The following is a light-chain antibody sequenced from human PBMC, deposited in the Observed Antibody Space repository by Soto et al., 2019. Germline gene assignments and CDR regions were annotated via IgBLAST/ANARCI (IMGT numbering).Light chain of an antibody. CDR1: QKIRFW. CDR3: QQSHSFPLT. V-gene: IGKV1D-12*01. CDR2: GAS. J-gene: IGKJ4*01. Sequence: DIQMTQSPSFVSASIGDRVTSTCRASQKIRFWLAWYQQKPGKAPKSLIRGASSLQPGVPSRFSGRGSGTDFTLTITSLQPEDFATYYCQQSHSFPLTFGGGTKVDI.